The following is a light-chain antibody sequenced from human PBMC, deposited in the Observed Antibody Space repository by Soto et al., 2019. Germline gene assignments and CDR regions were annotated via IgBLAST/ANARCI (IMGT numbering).Light chain of an antibody. J-gene: IGLJ3*02. CDR2: DVS. V-gene: IGLV2-11*01. CDR3: CSYAGSYTWV. CDR1: SSDVGGYNY. Sequence: QSVLTQPRSVSGSPGQSVTISCTGTSSDVGGYNYVSWYQQHPGKAPKLMIYDVSKRPSGVPDRFSGSKSGNTASLTISWLQAEDKADYYCCSYAGSYTWVFGGGTKLTVL.